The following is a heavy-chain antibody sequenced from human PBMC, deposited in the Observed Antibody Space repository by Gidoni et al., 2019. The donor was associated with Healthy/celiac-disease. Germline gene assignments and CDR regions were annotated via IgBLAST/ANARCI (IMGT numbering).Heavy chain of an antibody. Sequence: QVQLVQSGAEVKKPGSSVKVSCKASGGTFSSYAIIWVRQAPGQGLEWMGGIIPIFGTANYAQKLQGRVTITADESTSTAYMELSSLRSEDTAVYYCAREGGVDYGDYGINYYYYGMDVWGQGTTVTVSS. CDR1: GGTFSSYA. CDR3: AREGGVDYGDYGINYYYYGMDV. D-gene: IGHD4-17*01. J-gene: IGHJ6*02. V-gene: IGHV1-69*01. CDR2: IIPIFGTA.